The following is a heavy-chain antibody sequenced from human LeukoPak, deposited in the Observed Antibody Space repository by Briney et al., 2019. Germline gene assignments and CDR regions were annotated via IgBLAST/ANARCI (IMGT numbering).Heavy chain of an antibody. V-gene: IGHV3-30*02. D-gene: IGHD3-10*01. CDR3: AREWFVSGPTNLNFQH. J-gene: IGHJ1*01. CDR1: GFTFSSYG. Sequence: GGSLRLSCAASGFTFSSYGMHWVRQAPGKGLEWVAFIRYDGSNKYYADSVKGRFTISRDNSKNTLYLQMNSLRAEDTAVYYCAREWFVSGPTNLNFQHWGQGTLVTVSS. CDR2: IRYDGSNK.